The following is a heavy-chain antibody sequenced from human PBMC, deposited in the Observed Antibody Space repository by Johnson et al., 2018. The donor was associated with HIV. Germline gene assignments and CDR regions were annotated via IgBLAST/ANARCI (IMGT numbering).Heavy chain of an antibody. Sequence: QMLLVESGGGVVQPGRSLRLSCAASGFTFSSYAMHWVRQAPGKGLEWVAVISYDGSNKYYADSVKVRFTISRDNSKNTLYLQMNSLRAEDTAVYYCATRGDSSGDAFDIWGQGTMVTVSS. V-gene: IGHV3-30*04. CDR3: ATRGDSSGDAFDI. J-gene: IGHJ3*02. D-gene: IGHD6-25*01. CDR2: ISYDGSNK. CDR1: GFTFSSYA.